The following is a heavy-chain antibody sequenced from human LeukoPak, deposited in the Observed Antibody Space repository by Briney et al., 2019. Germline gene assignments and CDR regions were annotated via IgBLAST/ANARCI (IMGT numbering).Heavy chain of an antibody. CDR2: IYPGDSDT. CDR1: GYSFTSYW. D-gene: IGHD3-9*01. J-gene: IGHJ4*02. Sequence: HGESLKISCKGSGYSFTSYWIGWVRQMPGKGLEWMGVIYPGDSDTRYSPSFQGQVTISADKSISTAYLQWSSLKASDTAMYYCARRNILTGPGAYYFDYWGQGTLVTVSS. CDR3: ARRNILTGPGAYYFDY. V-gene: IGHV5-51*01.